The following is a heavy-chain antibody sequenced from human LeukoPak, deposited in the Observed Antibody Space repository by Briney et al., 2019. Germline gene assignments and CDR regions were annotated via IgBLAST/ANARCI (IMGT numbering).Heavy chain of an antibody. J-gene: IGHJ4*02. CDR1: GYTFTSYA. Sequence: SVKVSCKASGYTFTSYAMNWVRQAPGQGLEWMGGIIPIFGTANYAQKFQGRVTITADESTSTAYMELSSLRSEDTAVYYCARDQLPDSHAYCGGDCYLPFDYWGQGTLVTVSS. CDR2: IIPIFGTA. CDR3: ARDQLPDSHAYCGGDCYLPFDY. V-gene: IGHV1-69*13. D-gene: IGHD2-21*02.